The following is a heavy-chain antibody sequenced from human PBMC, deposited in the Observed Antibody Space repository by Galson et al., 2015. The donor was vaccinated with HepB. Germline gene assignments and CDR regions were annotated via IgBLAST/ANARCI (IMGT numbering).Heavy chain of an antibody. Sequence: TLSLTCAVSGGSISSGGYSWSWIRQPPGKGLEWIGYIYHSGSTYYNPSLKSRVTISVDRSKNQFSLKLSSVTAADTAVYYCARAAWASVGYCSSTSCYYFDYWGQGTLVTVSS. J-gene: IGHJ4*02. CDR3: ARAAWASVGYCSSTSCYYFDY. CDR2: IYHSGST. V-gene: IGHV4-30-2*01. CDR1: GGSISSGGYS. D-gene: IGHD2-2*01.